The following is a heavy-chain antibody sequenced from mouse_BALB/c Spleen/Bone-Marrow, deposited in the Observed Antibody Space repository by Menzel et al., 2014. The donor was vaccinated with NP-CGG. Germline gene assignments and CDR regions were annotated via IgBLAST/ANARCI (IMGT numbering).Heavy chain of an antibody. J-gene: IGHJ3*01. Sequence: DVQLQESGPELVKPGASVKMSCKASGYTFTDYYMKWVKQSHGESLEWIGDINPNNGDTFYNQKFKGKATLTVDKSPSTAYMQLNSLTSEDSAVYYCATAVAYWGQGTLVTVSA. CDR1: GYTFTDYY. CDR3: ATAVAY. V-gene: IGHV1-26*01. CDR2: INPNNGDT.